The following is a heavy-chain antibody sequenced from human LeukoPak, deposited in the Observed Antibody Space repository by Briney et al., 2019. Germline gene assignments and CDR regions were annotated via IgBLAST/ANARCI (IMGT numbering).Heavy chain of an antibody. V-gene: IGHV3-30*18. J-gene: IGHJ4*02. Sequence: SGGSLRLSCAASGFTFSTYGMHWVRQAPGKGLEWVAVISSDGSNKYYADSVKGRFTISRDNSKNTLYLQMNSLRAEGTAVYYCAKRGYSYSFGYWGQGTLVTVSS. CDR3: AKRGYSYSFGY. CDR1: GFTFSTYG. D-gene: IGHD5-18*01. CDR2: ISSDGSNK.